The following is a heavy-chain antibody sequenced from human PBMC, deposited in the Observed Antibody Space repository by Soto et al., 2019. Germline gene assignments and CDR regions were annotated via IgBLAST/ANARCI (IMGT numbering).Heavy chain of an antibody. J-gene: IGHJ6*02. CDR3: ARDRRGCSSTSCSLDYYYGMDV. Sequence: QVRLVQSGAEVKKPGSSVKVSCKASGGTFSSYAISWVRQAPGQGLEWMGGIIPIFGTANYAQKFQGRVTITADESTSTAYMELSSLRSEDTAVYYCARDRRGCSSTSCSLDYYYGMDVWGQGTTVTVSS. CDR2: IIPIFGTA. V-gene: IGHV1-69*01. CDR1: GGTFSSYA. D-gene: IGHD2-2*01.